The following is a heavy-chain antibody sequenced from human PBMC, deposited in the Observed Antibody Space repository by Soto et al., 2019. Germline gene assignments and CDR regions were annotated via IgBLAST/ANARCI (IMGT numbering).Heavy chain of an antibody. CDR2: ISSSGNTI. CDR1: GFTFSDYY. V-gene: IGHV3-11*01. CDR3: AKMSSENYYDPVFS. Sequence: QVQLVESGGGLVKTSGSLRIACAASGFTFSDYYMSWVRQAPGKGLEWVSYISSSGNTIYYADSVKGRFTIPRDNAKNSVYLQMNSLRAEDTALYFCAKMSSENYYDPVFSWGQGTLVTVSS. D-gene: IGHD3-22*01. J-gene: IGHJ4*02.